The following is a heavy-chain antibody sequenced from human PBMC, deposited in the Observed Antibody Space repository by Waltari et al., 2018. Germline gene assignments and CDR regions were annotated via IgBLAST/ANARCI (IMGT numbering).Heavy chain of an antibody. J-gene: IGHJ3*02. CDR2: IDPSGGRT. D-gene: IGHD6-13*01. V-gene: IGHV1-46*01. CDR3: ARSIAVVGRVGFEI. CDR1: GGPVSDYF. Sequence: QVQLVQSGAEVKKPGASVTVSCTASGGPVSDYFLHWVRRAPGPGPEWVGVIDPSGGRTSYAQKCQGRVTMTGDTSTRNVYMDLSSLTSEDTAVYYCARSIAVVGRVGFEIWGPGTMVTVSS.